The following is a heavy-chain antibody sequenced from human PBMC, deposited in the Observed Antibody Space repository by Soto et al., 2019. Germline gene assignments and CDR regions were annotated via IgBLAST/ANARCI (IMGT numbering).Heavy chain of an antibody. V-gene: IGHV3-23*01. CDR1: GFTFSSYA. CDR3: RFSGGVVISQFDY. CDR2: ISGSGGST. J-gene: IGHJ4*02. D-gene: IGHD3-3*01. Sequence: PGGSLRLSCAASGFTFSSYAMSWVRQAPGKGLEWVSAISGSGGSTYYADSVKGRFTISRDNSKNTLYLQMNSLRAEDTAVYYCRFSGGVVISQFDYWGQGTLVTVS.